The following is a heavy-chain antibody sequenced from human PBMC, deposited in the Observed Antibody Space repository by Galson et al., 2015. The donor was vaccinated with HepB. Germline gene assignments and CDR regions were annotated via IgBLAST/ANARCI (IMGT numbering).Heavy chain of an antibody. CDR3: ARVKYYETSEVLDY. CDR2: IWYDGRKY. Sequence: SLRLPCAASGFTFSDYGMHWVRQAPGKGLEWVAVIWYDGRKYFYADSVRGRFTISRDNFKNTLHLQMNSLRDEDTAIYYCARVKYYETSEVLDYWGQGTLVSVSS. V-gene: IGHV3-33*01. J-gene: IGHJ4*02. D-gene: IGHD3-22*01. CDR1: GFTFSDYG.